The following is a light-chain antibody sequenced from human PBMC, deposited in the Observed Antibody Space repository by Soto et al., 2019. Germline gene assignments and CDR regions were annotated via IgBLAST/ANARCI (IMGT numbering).Light chain of an antibody. CDR3: SSYTSRTTLASYL. CDR1: SSDVGGYNY. CDR2: EVD. J-gene: IGLJ1*01. Sequence: QSVLTQPASVSGSPGQSITISCTGTSSDVGGYNYVSWYQHHPGKAPKLIIYEVDNRPPGVSNRFSGSKSGNTASLTISGLQAADEADYYCSSYTSRTTLASYLFXTGTKLTVL. V-gene: IGLV2-14*01.